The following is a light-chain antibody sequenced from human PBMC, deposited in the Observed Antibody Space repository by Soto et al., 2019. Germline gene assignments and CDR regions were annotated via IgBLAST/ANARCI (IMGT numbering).Light chain of an antibody. CDR1: QSVSSN. Sequence: EIVMTQSPATLSVSPGERATLSCMASQSVSSNLAWYQQKPGQDPRLLIHGASTRATGIPARFSGSGSGTEFTLTISSLQSEDFAVYYCQQYNNWPPYTFGQGTKLEIK. J-gene: IGKJ2*01. V-gene: IGKV3-15*01. CDR3: QQYNNWPPYT. CDR2: GAS.